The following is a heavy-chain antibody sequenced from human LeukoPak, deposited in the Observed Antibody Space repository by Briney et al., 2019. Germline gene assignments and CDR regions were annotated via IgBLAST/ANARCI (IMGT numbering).Heavy chain of an antibody. CDR1: GYTFTDYY. CDR2: VDPEDGET. D-gene: IGHD3-10*01. CDR3: ATTPGRGRFDP. Sequence: ASVKISCKVSGYTFTDYYMHWVQQAPAKGLEWMGLVDPEDGETIYAEKFQGRVTITANTSTDTAYMELSSLRSEDTAVYYCATTPGRGRFDPWGQGTLVTVSS. V-gene: IGHV1-69-2*01. J-gene: IGHJ5*02.